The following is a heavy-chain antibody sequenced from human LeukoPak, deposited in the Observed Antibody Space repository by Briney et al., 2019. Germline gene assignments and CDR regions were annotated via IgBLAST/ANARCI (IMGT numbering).Heavy chain of an antibody. CDR1: GGSISSGAHY. CDR2: IFHSGST. J-gene: IGHJ4*02. CDR3: TRGAGWLIDY. D-gene: IGHD3-16*01. Sequence: SQTLSLTCTVSGGSISSGAHYWSWIRQPPGKGLEWIGYIFHSGSTYYNPSLKSRVTISVGRSKNQFSLKLSSVTAADTAVYYCTRGAGWLIDYWGQGILVTVSS. V-gene: IGHV4-30-2*01.